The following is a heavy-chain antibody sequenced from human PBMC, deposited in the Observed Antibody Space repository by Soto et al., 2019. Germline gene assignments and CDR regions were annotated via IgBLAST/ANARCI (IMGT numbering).Heavy chain of an antibody. V-gene: IGHV1-8*01. Sequence: QVQLVQSGAEVKKPGASVKVSCKASGYTFTSYDINWVRQATGQGLEWMGWMNPNSGNTGYAQKFQVRVTMTRNTSIITAYMELSSLRSEDTAVYYCARTRIAADGNWFDPWGQGTLVTVSS. D-gene: IGHD6-13*01. CDR2: MNPNSGNT. J-gene: IGHJ5*02. CDR1: GYTFTSYD. CDR3: ARTRIAADGNWFDP.